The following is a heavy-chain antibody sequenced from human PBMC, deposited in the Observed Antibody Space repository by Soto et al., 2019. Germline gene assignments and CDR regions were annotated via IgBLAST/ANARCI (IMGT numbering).Heavy chain of an antibody. J-gene: IGHJ4*02. CDR1: GFTFNNYA. D-gene: IGHD3-22*01. CDR2: ISVSGGST. V-gene: IGHV3-23*01. Sequence: PGGSLRLSXAASGFTFNNYALTWVRQAPGKGLEWVSTISVSGGSTHYADSVKGRFTISRDNSKKTLYLQMHSLRAEDTAVYYCAKGLYYYDSSGYRLFDYWGQGTQVTVS. CDR3: AKGLYYYDSSGYRLFDY.